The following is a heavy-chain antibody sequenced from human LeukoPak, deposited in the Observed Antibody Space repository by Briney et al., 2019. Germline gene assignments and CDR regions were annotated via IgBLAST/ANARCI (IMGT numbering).Heavy chain of an antibody. D-gene: IGHD3-22*01. V-gene: IGHV3-23*01. Sequence: GGSLRLSCAASGFRFSGCGMSWVRQAPGKGLEWVSSISAGSGNTDYADSVKGRFTISRDDSKNTLYLQMKSLRAEDTAVYYCAKSHEPYYYDSSGYYDDYWGQGTLVTVSS. CDR1: GFRFSGCG. CDR3: AKSHEPYYYDSSGYYDDY. CDR2: ISAGSGNT. J-gene: IGHJ4*02.